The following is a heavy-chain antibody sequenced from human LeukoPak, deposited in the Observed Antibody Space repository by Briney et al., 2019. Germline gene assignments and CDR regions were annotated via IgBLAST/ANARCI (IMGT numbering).Heavy chain of an antibody. CDR1: GFTVSTNY. Sequence: GGSLRLSCAASGFTVSTNYMSWARQAPGKGLEWVSVVYSDGKTCYADAVKGRFTISKDNSRNTLYLQMNSLRAEDTAVYYCARHGRARGTLPYYFDYWGQGTLVTVSS. CDR3: ARHGRARGTLPYYFDY. J-gene: IGHJ4*02. D-gene: IGHD1-1*01. V-gene: IGHV3-53*01. CDR2: VYSDGKT.